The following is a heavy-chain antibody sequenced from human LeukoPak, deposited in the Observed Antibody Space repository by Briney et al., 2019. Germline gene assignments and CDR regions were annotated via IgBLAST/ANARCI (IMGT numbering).Heavy chain of an antibody. CDR1: GGSISSGGYY. D-gene: IGHD5-18*01. CDR3: ARGGMSYEALWYFDY. Sequence: KASETLSLTCTVSGGSISSGGYYWSWIRQHPGKGLEWIGYIYYSGSTYYNPSLKSRVTMSVDTSKNQFSLKLSSVTAADTAVYYCARGGMSYEALWYFDYWGQGTLVTVSS. J-gene: IGHJ4*02. CDR2: IYYSGST. V-gene: IGHV4-31*03.